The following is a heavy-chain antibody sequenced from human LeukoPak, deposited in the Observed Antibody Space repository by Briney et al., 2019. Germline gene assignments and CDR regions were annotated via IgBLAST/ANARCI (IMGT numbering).Heavy chain of an antibody. CDR3: ARNSSSGWFDF. Sequence: PSETLSLTCAVSGDSISSHNYYWGWVRQPPGKGLEWIASIYYSGTTFYNPSLKSRFTISLDTSKNQFSLRLTSVNVADTAVYYCARNSSSGWFDFWGRGTLVTVSS. CDR1: GDSISSHNYY. J-gene: IGHJ4*02. V-gene: IGHV4-39*01. D-gene: IGHD6-19*01. CDR2: IYYSGTT.